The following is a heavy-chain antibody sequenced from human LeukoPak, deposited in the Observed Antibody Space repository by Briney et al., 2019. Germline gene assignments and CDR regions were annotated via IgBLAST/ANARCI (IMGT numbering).Heavy chain of an antibody. D-gene: IGHD3-22*01. V-gene: IGHV3-7*03. J-gene: IGHJ5*02. Sequence: GRSLRLSCAASGFTFSSYAMHWVRQAPGKGLEWVGNINKDGSERNYGDSVGRFTISRDNVKSLLFLQMNSLRAEDTAVYYCARDSYYGSSLRWFDPWGQGTLVTVSS. CDR1: GFTFSSYA. CDR3: ARDSYYGSSLRWFDP. CDR2: INKDGSER.